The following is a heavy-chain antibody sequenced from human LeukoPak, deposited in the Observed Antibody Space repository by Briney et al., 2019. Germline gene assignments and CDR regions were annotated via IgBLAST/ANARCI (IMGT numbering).Heavy chain of an antibody. CDR3: TSDISSASNY. D-gene: IGHD6-6*01. V-gene: IGHV4-39*01. CDR1: GGSISSSSYY. J-gene: IGHJ4*02. CDR2: IYYTGST. Sequence: SETLSLSCTVSGGSISSSSYYWGWIRQPPGEGLEWIGSIYYTGSTYYSPSLKSRVTISADTSKNEFSLKLSSVTAADTAVYYCTSDISSASNYWGQGTLVTVSS.